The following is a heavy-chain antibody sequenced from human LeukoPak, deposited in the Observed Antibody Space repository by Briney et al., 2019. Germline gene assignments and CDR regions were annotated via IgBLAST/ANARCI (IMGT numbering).Heavy chain of an antibody. J-gene: IGHJ4*02. CDR2: ISGSGGST. Sequence: KSGGSLRLSCAASGFTFSSYAMSWVRQAPGKGLEWVSGISGSGGSTNYADSVKGRFTISRDNSKNTLYLQMNSLRAEDTAVYYCAKDPRTYSSGWYVLSYFDYWGQGTLVTVSS. CDR1: GFTFSSYA. D-gene: IGHD6-19*01. CDR3: AKDPRTYSSGWYVLSYFDY. V-gene: IGHV3-23*01.